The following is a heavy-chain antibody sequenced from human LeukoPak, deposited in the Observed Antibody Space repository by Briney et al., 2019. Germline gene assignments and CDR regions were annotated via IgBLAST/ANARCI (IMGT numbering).Heavy chain of an antibody. Sequence: PSETLSLTCTVSGGSFSSYYWTWIRQPAGKGLEWIGRIYNSGTTNYSPSLESRVTMSLDTSKNRFSLSLSSVTAADTAVYYCARGRYCSADICSGGDAFDIWGQGTMVSVSS. CDR1: GGSFSSYY. V-gene: IGHV4-4*07. D-gene: IGHD2-15*01. J-gene: IGHJ3*02. CDR3: ARGRYCSADICSGGDAFDI. CDR2: IYNSGTT.